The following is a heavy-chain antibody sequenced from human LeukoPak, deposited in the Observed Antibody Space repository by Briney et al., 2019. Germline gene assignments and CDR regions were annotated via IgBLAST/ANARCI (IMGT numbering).Heavy chain of an antibody. V-gene: IGHV1-24*01. CDR2: FDPEDGET. Sequence: ASVKVSCKVSGYTLTELSMHWVRQAPGKGLEWMGGFDPEDGETNYAQKFQGRVTMTEDTSTDTAYMELSSLRSEDTAVYYCATPPHYYGSGSYPFDYWGQGTLVTVSS. CDR1: GYTLTELS. J-gene: IGHJ4*02. CDR3: ATPPHYYGSGSYPFDY. D-gene: IGHD3-10*01.